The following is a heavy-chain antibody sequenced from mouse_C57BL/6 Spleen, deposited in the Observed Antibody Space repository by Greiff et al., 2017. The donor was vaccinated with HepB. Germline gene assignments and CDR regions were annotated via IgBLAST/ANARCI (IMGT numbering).Heavy chain of an antibody. V-gene: IGHV1-64*01. CDR1: GYTFTSYW. J-gene: IGHJ3*01. D-gene: IGHD1-1*01. CDR2: IHPNSGST. Sequence: VQLQQPGAELVKPGASVKLSCKASGYTFTSYWMHWVKQSPGQGLEWIGMIHPNSGSTNYNEKFKSKATLTVDKSSSTAYMQLSSLTSEDSAVYYCARYNYGSSWFAYWGQGTLVTVSA. CDR3: ARYNYGSSWFAY.